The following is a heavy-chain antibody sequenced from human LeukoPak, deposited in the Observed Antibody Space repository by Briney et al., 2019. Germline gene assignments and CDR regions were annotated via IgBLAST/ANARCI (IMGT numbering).Heavy chain of an antibody. Sequence: SETLSLTCTVSGGSISSSSYYWGWIRQPPGKGLEWIGSIYYSGSTYYNPSLKSRVTISVDTSKNQFSLKLSSVTAADTAVYYCARCGYSYGTGYYFDYWGQGALVTVSS. D-gene: IGHD5-18*01. J-gene: IGHJ4*02. V-gene: IGHV4-39*07. CDR2: IYYSGST. CDR1: GGSISSSSYY. CDR3: ARCGYSYGTGYYFDY.